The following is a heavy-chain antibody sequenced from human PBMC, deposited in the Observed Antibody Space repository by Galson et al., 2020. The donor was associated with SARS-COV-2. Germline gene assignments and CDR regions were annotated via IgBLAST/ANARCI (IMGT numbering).Heavy chain of an antibody. Sequence: PGGSLRLSCAASGFSFSNFGMHWVRQAPGKGLEWVSMISYAGSVKRYADSLKGRFTISRDVSKNILYLQMDSLTSDDTAIYYCAKGTFTTGWRDWGQGTLVTVSS. CDR2: ISYAGSVK. CDR1: GFSFSNFG. V-gene: IGHV3-30*18. J-gene: IGHJ4*02. CDR3: AKGTFTTGWRD. D-gene: IGHD6-19*01.